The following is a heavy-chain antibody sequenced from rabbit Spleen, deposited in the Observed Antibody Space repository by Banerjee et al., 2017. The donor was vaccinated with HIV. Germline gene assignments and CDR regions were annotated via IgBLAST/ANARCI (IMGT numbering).Heavy chain of an antibody. D-gene: IGHD1-1*01. Sequence: QSLEESGGGLVQPGASLTLTCTASGFSFSSGYDMCWVRQAPGKGLEWIACIYNGNSVSYYASWAKGRFTTSKTSSTTVTLRMTSLTAADRATYFCARDLVGVIGWNFYLWGPGTLVTVS. CDR2: IYNGNSVS. CDR3: ARDLVGVIGWNFYL. V-gene: IGHV1S40*01. CDR1: GFSFSSGYD. J-gene: IGHJ6*01.